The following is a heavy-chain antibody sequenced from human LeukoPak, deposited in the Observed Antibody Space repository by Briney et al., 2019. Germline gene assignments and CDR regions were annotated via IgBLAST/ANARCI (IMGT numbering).Heavy chain of an antibody. Sequence: GGSLRLSCAASGFTFSVFEMNWVRQAPGKGLEWVSYISRIGGTTTYYADSVKGRLTISRDNAKSSLFLQMDSLTADDTAVYYCARNGGNSNWYFDLWGRGTLVTVSS. D-gene: IGHD4-23*01. CDR3: ARNGGNSNWYFDL. V-gene: IGHV3-48*03. CDR1: GFTFSVFE. CDR2: ISRIGGTTT. J-gene: IGHJ2*01.